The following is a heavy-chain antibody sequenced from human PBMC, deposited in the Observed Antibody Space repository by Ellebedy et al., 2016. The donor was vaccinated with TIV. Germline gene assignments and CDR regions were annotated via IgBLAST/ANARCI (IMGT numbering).Heavy chain of an antibody. CDR2: TSAYNGNT. Sequence: AVSVKVSCKASGYTFTTYGINWVRQAPGQGLEWMGWTSAYNGNTENAQKFQGRVTMTTDTSTSTAYMELRSLMSDDTAVYFCVRGNWGEVGDYWGQGTLVTVSS. CDR1: GYTFTTYG. V-gene: IGHV1-18*04. D-gene: IGHD7-27*01. J-gene: IGHJ4*02. CDR3: VRGNWGEVGDY.